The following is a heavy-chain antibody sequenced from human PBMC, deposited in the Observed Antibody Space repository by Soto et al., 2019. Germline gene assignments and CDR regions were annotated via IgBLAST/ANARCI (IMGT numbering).Heavy chain of an antibody. CDR2: INRSGRDT. J-gene: IGHJ4*02. CDR3: AKDPPQTGTTFDY. V-gene: IGHV3-23*01. Sequence: GGSLRLSCAASGFTFSSYAMSWVRQAPEKGLEWVSTINRSGRDTYYADSVKGRFTISRDNSKNILYLQMNSLTVEDTAIYYCAKDPPQTGTTFDYWGQGTLVTVSS. CDR1: GFTFSSYA. D-gene: IGHD1-1*01.